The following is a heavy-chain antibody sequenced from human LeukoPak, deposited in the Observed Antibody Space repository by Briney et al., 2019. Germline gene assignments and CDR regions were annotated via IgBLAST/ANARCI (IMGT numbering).Heavy chain of an antibody. CDR1: GFIFSSYG. D-gene: IGHD6-19*01. V-gene: IGHV3-33*06. J-gene: IGHJ5*01. CDR3: VKDPGRDSSGWYAF. CDR2: VWYDGSNK. Sequence: PGGSLRLSCAASGFIFSSYGMHWVRQAPGKGLEWVAVVWYDGSNKYYADSVKGRFTISRDNSKNTLYLQMNSLRAEDTAVYYCVKDPGRDSSGWYAFWGRGTLVTVSS.